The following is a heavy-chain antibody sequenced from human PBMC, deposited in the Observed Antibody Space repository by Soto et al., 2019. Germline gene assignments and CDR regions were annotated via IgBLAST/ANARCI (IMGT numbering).Heavy chain of an antibody. CDR1: GFTFSSYY. V-gene: IGHV3-74*01. Sequence: EVQLVESGGGLVQPGGSLRLSCAASGFTFSSYYMHWVRQVPGKGLIWVSRVSNDGSSTNYADSFRGRFTVSRDNGKSTLYLQMNSLRAEDTAIYYCARGLYGDSVGYDHWGQGTLVTFSS. D-gene: IGHD4-17*01. CDR2: VSNDGSST. CDR3: ARGLYGDSVGYDH. J-gene: IGHJ4*02.